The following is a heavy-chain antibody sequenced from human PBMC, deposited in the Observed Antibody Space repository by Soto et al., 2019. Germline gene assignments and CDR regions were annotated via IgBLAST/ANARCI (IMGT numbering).Heavy chain of an antibody. CDR2: VYYSGAT. V-gene: IGHV4-59*01. D-gene: IGHD2-8*01. Sequence: SETLSLTCTVPGGSISSYYWSWIRQPPGKGLEWIGFVYYSGATSYNPSLKSRVSMSIDTTKNQFSLKLSSVTAADTAVYYCASQGYCANGVCFGWFDPWGQGTLVTVS. J-gene: IGHJ5*02. CDR1: GGSISSYY. CDR3: ASQGYCANGVCFGWFDP.